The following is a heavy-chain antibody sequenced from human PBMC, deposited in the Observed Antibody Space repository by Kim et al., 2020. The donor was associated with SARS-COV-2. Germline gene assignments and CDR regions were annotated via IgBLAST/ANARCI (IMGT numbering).Heavy chain of an antibody. CDR1: GGSISSSSYY. V-gene: IGHV4-39*07. J-gene: IGHJ4*02. CDR2: IYYSGST. CDR3: ATDYYDSSGCPFDY. Sequence: SETLSLTCTVSGGSISSSSYYWGWIRQPPGKGLEWIGSIYYSGSTYYNPSLKSRVTISVDTSKNQFSLKLSSVTAADTAVYYCATDYYDSSGCPFDYWGQGTLVTVSS. D-gene: IGHD3-22*01.